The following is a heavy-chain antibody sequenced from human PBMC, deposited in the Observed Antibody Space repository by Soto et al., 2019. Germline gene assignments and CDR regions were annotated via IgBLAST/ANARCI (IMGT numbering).Heavy chain of an antibody. J-gene: IGHJ4*02. Sequence: SETLSLTCAFSGCSISSGGYSLSWIRQPPGKGLEWIGYIYHSGSTNYNPSLKSRVTISVDTSKNQFSLKLSSVTAADTAVYYCARMNYYDTSGYPFDYWGQGMMVTVSS. CDR3: ARMNYYDTSGYPFDY. V-gene: IGHV4-30-2*01. CDR1: GCSISSGGYS. D-gene: IGHD3-22*01. CDR2: IYHSGST.